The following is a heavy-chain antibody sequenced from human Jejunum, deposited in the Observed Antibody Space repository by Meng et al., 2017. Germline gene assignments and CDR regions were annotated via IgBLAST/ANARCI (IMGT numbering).Heavy chain of an antibody. J-gene: IGHJ4*02. V-gene: IGHV1-2*06. Sequence: AAVKVSCKASGYTFIDCYVHWVRQAPGQGLEWMGRIIPSSGDANSAQKFQGRVALTWDTSISTAYMVSSSLRSDDTAIYYCARDGGNYDFDYWGQGTLVTVSS. CDR3: ARDGGNYDFDY. CDR2: IIPSSGDA. CDR1: GYTFIDCY. D-gene: IGHD1-7*01.